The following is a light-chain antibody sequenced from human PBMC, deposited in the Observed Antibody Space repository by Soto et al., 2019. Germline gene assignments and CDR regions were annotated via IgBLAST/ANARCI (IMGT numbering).Light chain of an antibody. CDR2: DAS. CDR1: QSVSSY. Sequence: EILMTQSPSTLSLSPGERATLSGRASQSVSSYLAWYQQKPGQAPRLLIYDASNRATGIPARFSGSGSGTEFTLTISSLQSEDSAVYFCQQYANWPKTFGQGTKV. V-gene: IGKV3D-15*01. J-gene: IGKJ1*01. CDR3: QQYANWPKT.